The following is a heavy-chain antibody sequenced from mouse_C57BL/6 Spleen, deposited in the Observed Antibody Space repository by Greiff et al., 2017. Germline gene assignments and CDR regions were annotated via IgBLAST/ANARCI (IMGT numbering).Heavy chain of an antibody. D-gene: IGHD3-2*02. V-gene: IGHV1-50*01. J-gene: IGHJ2*01. CDR3: ARGEDSSGYVGY. Sequence: VQLQQPGAELVKPGASVKLSCKASGYTFTSYWMQWVKQRPGQGLEWIGEIDPSDSYTNYNQKFKGKATLTVDTSSSTAYMQLRSLTSEDSAVYYCARGEDSSGYVGYWGQGTTLTVSS. CDR2: IDPSDSYT. CDR1: GYTFTSYW.